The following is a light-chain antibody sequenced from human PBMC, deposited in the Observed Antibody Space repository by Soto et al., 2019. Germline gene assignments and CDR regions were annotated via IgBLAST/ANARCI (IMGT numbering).Light chain of an antibody. CDR2: AAS. CDR1: QGISSY. V-gene: IGKV1-8*01. J-gene: IGKJ1*01. Sequence: AIRMTQSPSSFSASTGDRVTITCRASQGISSYLAWYQQKPGKAPKLLIYAASTLQSGVPSRFSGVGSRRDFSLTIRCLQSEDFATSYCQQDYSYPPWTFGQGTKVEIK. CDR3: QQDYSYPPWT.